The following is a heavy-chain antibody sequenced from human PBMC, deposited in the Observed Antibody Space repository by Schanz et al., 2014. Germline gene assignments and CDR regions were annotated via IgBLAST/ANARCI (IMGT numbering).Heavy chain of an antibody. V-gene: IGHV3-23*04. J-gene: IGHJ5*02. Sequence: EVQLVESGGGLVQPGGSLRLSCTASGFTFSDYWMSWVRQAPGKGLEWVSYVSRSTPDIYYADSVKGRFTISRDNSKNTLYLQMNSLRAEDTAVYYCTRDVRLDRRGNWFDPWGQGTLVTVSS. CDR2: VSRSTPDI. CDR3: TRDVRLDRRGNWFDP. D-gene: IGHD1-1*01. CDR1: GFTFSDYW.